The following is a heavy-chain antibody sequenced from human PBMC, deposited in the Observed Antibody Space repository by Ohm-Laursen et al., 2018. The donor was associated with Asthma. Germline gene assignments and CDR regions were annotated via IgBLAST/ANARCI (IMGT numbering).Heavy chain of an antibody. Sequence: TLSLTCTVSGGSISSGSYYWSWIRQHPGKGLEWIGYIYYSGSTYYNPSLKSRVTISIDTSKNQFSLKLSFVTAAGTAVYYCARNAVMGPYGDDYWGQGTLVTVSS. V-gene: IGHV4-31*03. D-gene: IGHD4-17*01. J-gene: IGHJ4*02. CDR2: IYYSGST. CDR1: GGSISSGSYY. CDR3: ARNAVMGPYGDDY.